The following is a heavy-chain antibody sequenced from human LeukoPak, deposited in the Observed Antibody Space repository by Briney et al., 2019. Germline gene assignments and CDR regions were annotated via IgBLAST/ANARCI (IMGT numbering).Heavy chain of an antibody. V-gene: IGHV3-20*04. CDR2: INWNGGST. D-gene: IGHD6-13*01. Sequence: GGSLRLSCAASGFTFDDYGMSWVRQAPGKGLEWVSAINWNGGSTGYADSVKGRFTISRDNSKNTLYLQMNSLRAEDTAVYYCARVSSSSWYIVGGGQYYYYYYMDVWGKGTTVTISS. CDR1: GFTFDDYG. J-gene: IGHJ6*03. CDR3: ARVSSSSWYIVGGGQYYYYYYMDV.